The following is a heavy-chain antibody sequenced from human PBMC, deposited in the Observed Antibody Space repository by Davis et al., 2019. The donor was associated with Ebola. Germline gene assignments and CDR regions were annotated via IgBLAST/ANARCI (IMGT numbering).Heavy chain of an antibody. J-gene: IGHJ4*02. CDR2: IYYSGST. V-gene: IGHV4-39*01. D-gene: IGHD5-12*01. Sequence: PGGSLRLSCTVSGGSISSSSYYWGWIRQPPGKGLEWIGSIYYSGSTYYNPSLKSRVTISVDTSKNQFSLKLSSVTAADTAVYYCARQWLRFHLFDYWGQGTLVTVSS. CDR3: ARQWLRFHLFDY. CDR1: GGSISSSSYY.